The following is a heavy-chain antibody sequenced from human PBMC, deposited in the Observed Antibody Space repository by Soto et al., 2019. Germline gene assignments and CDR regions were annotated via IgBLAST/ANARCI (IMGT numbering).Heavy chain of an antibody. J-gene: IGHJ4*02. CDR3: VRDSGAKLSSS. CDR2: IVPIYRTA. Sequence: SVKVSCKGFGYSFMKYGINWVRQAPGQGLEWVGGIVPIYRTADYAQKFQGRVTITADESARTSYMELRSLKSQDTAVYYCVRDSGAKLSSSWGQGTLVTVSS. V-gene: IGHV1-69*13. CDR1: GYSFMKYG. D-gene: IGHD6-13*01.